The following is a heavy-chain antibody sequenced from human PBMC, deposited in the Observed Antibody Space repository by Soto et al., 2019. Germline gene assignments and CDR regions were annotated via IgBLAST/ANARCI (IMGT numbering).Heavy chain of an antibody. Sequence: GGSLRLSCAASGFTLSSCAMSWVRQAPGKGLEWVSTFSGTGGYTYYADSVKGRFTISRDDSKNTLFLHMNSLRAADTAVYYCARGQRALITYGPFDPWGQGTLVTVSS. J-gene: IGHJ5*02. CDR3: ARGQRALITYGPFDP. D-gene: IGHD4-17*01. CDR2: FSGTGGYT. CDR1: GFTLSSCA. V-gene: IGHV3-23*01.